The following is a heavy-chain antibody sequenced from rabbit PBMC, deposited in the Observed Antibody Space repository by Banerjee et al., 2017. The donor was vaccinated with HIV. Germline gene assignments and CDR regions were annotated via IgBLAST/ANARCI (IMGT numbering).Heavy chain of an antibody. Sequence: QSLEESGGDLVKPGASLTLTCTASGFSFSSSYYMCWVRQAPGKGLEWIACIYTADGKTYYASWAKGRFTISKTSSTTVTLQMTGLTAADTATYFCMRTFIAHGDVNLWGQGTLVTVS. D-gene: IGHD2-1*01. V-gene: IGHV1S40*01. CDR1: GFSFSSSYY. CDR2: IYTADGKT. CDR3: MRTFIAHGDVNL. J-gene: IGHJ3*01.